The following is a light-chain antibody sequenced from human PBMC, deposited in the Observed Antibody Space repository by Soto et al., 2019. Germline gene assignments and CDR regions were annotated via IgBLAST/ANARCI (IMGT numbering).Light chain of an antibody. V-gene: IGKV3-15*01. CDR1: QSVSSD. Sequence: EIVMTQSPATLSVSPGERATLSCRASQSVSSDLAWYQQKPGQAPRLLIYAASTRATGIPARFSGSGSGTEFPLTISSLQSEDFPLYYCQHYNDWVKTFGQGTKLEIK. J-gene: IGKJ2*01. CDR2: AAS. CDR3: QHYNDWVKT.